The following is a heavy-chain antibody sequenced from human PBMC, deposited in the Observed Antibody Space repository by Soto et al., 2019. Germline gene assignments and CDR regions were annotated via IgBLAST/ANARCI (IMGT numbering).Heavy chain of an antibody. CDR2: ISGSGDST. CDR3: AKRGGDNWGNIDY. D-gene: IGHD7-27*01. V-gene: IGHV3-23*01. Sequence: EVQLLESGGGLVQPGGSLRLSCAASGFTFGTYAMSWVRQAPGKGLEWVSSISGSGDSTYYADSVKGRFTISRDNSKNTLYLQMNSLGAEDTAVYYCAKRGGDNWGNIDYWGQGTLVTVSS. J-gene: IGHJ4*02. CDR1: GFTFGTYA.